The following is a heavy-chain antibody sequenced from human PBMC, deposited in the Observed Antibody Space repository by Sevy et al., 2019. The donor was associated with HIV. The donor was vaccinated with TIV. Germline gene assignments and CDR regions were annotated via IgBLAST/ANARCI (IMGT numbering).Heavy chain of an antibody. V-gene: IGHV4-38-2*02. D-gene: IGHD5-18*01. CDR2: IYHSGST. Sequence: SETLSLTCTVSGYSISSGYYWGWIRQPPGKGLEWIGSIYHSGSTYYNPSLKSRVTISVDTSKNQFSLKLSSVTAADTAVYYCAREGTDGYSHDELGYYGMDVWGQGTTVTVSS. J-gene: IGHJ6*02. CDR3: AREGTDGYSHDELGYYGMDV. CDR1: GYSISSGYY.